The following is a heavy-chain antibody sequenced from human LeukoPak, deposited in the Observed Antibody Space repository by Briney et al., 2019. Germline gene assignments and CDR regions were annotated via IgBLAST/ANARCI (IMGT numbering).Heavy chain of an antibody. V-gene: IGHV4-59*05. J-gene: IGHJ4*02. CDR3: ARGIAAAGQYYFDY. CDR2: VHYSGST. D-gene: IGHD6-13*01. Sequence: SETLSLTCSVSGGSISTYYWSWIRQPAGKGLEWIGSVHYSGSTYYNPSLKSRVTISVAKNQCSLKLSSVTAADTAVYYCARGIAAAGQYYFDYWGQGTLVTVSS. CDR1: GGSISTYY.